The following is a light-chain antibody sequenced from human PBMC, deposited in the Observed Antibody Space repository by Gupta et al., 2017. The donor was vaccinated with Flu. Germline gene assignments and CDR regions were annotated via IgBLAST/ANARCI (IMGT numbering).Light chain of an antibody. Sequence: EIVMTQSPATLSVSPGERATLSCGASQSVSSNLAWYQQKPGQVPRLLIYGASTRATGFPARFSGSGSGTEFTLTINNLQSEDSAFYYCQQYDNWPPAFGQGTKVEIK. J-gene: IGKJ1*01. CDR3: QQYDNWPPA. CDR1: QSVSSN. CDR2: GAS. V-gene: IGKV3-15*01.